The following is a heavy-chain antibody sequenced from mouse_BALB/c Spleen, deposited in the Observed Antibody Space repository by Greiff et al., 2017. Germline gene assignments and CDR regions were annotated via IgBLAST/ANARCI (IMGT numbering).Heavy chain of an antibody. CDR1: GYTFTSYY. Sequence: QVQLQQSGAELVKPGASVKLSCKASGYTFTSYYMYWVKQRPGQGLEWIGEINPSNGGTNFNEKFKSKATLTVDKSSSTAYMQLSSLTSEDSAVYYCARGATVVATDYWGQGTTLTVSS. D-gene: IGHD1-1*01. CDR2: INPSNGGT. CDR3: ARGATVVATDY. J-gene: IGHJ2*01. V-gene: IGHV1-53*01.